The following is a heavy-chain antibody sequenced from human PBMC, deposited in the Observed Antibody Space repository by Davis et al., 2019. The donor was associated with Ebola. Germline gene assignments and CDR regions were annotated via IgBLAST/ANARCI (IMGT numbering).Heavy chain of an antibody. CDR2: IYPADSET. Sequence: GESLKISCKGSGYTFTTYWIGWVRQMPGKGLEWMGIIYPADSETRYSPSFAGQVTISVDKSISTAYLQWSSLKASDTATYYCARQGTTSWDSWGQGTLVTVSS. CDR3: ARQGTTSWDS. V-gene: IGHV5-51*01. CDR1: GYTFTTYW. D-gene: IGHD2-2*01. J-gene: IGHJ4*02.